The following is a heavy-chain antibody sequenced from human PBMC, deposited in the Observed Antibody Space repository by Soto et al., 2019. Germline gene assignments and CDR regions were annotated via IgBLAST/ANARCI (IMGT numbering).Heavy chain of an antibody. CDR2: INAGNGNT. CDR1: GYTFTSYA. CDR3: ARELGVVPARGYYYGMDV. Sequence: GASVKVSCKASGYTFTSYAMHWVRQAPGQRLEWMGWINAGNGNTKYSQKFQGRVTITRDTSASTAYMELSSLRSEDTAVYYCARELGVVPARGYYYGMDVWGQGTTVTVSS. D-gene: IGHD2-2*01. J-gene: IGHJ6*02. V-gene: IGHV1-3*01.